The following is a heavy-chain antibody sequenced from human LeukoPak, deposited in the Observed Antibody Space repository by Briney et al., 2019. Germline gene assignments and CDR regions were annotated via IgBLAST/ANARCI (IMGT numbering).Heavy chain of an antibody. CDR3: ARETYYYDSSGYPRGWNFDY. D-gene: IGHD3-22*01. V-gene: IGHV3-48*01. Sequence: GGSLRLSCAASGFTFSSYSMNWVREAPGKGLGWVSYISSSSSTIYYADSGKGRFTISRENAKNSLYLQMNSLRAADTAVYYCARETYYYDSSGYPRGWNFDYWGQGTLVTVSS. J-gene: IGHJ4*02. CDR1: GFTFSSYS. CDR2: ISSSSSTI.